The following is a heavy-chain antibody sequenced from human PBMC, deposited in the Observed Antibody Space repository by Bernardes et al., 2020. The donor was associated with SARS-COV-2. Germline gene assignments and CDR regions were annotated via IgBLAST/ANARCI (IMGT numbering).Heavy chain of an antibody. D-gene: IGHD3-22*01. CDR2: TRSSSSLI. CDR3: AREGSEYYDSGGYYLDY. V-gene: IGHV3-21*01. Sequence: GGSLRPSCAVSRFTFNSYSMSWVRQAQGKGLEWVSSTRSSSSLIYYADSVKGRFTISRDNAKNSLYLQMNSLRAEDTAVYYCAREGSEYYDSGGYYLDYWGQGTLVTVSS. CDR1: RFTFNSYS. J-gene: IGHJ4*02.